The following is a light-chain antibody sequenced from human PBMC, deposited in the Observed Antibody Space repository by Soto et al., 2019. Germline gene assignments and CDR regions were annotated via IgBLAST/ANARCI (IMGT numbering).Light chain of an antibody. CDR1: QDGLYSSNNKNY. J-gene: IGKJ2*01. Sequence: DIVMTQSPDSLAVSLGERATINCKSSQDGLYSSNNKNYLAWYQQRPGQPPNLLISWASTRESGVPDRFSGSGSGTDFTLTISNLQAEDVAVYYCQQYYSSLPTFGQGTKLEIK. CDR3: QQYYSSLPT. V-gene: IGKV4-1*01. CDR2: WAS.